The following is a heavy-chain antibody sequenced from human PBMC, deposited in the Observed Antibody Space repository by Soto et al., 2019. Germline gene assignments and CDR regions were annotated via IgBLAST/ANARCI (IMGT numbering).Heavy chain of an antibody. V-gene: IGHV4-30-4*01. CDR1: GCPIRSGAYY. CDR2: IYYSGST. D-gene: IGHD3-16*02. Sequence: TRSLTCTCSGCPIRSGAYYWSWIRQPPGKGLEWIGYIYYSGSTYYNPSLKSRVTISVDTSKNQFSLKLSSVTAADTAVYYCARGEAVWGSYRWGAFDIWGQGTMVTVSS. CDR3: ARGEAVWGSYRWGAFDI. J-gene: IGHJ3*02.